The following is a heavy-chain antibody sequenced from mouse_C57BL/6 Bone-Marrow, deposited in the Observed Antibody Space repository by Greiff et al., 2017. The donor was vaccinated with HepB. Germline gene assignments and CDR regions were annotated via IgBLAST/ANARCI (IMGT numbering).Heavy chain of an antibody. V-gene: IGHV14-4*01. D-gene: IGHD2-2*01. CDR1: GFNIKDDY. CDR2: IDPENGDT. CDR3: TTTLWLPYFDY. J-gene: IGHJ2*01. Sequence: EVKLQESGAELVRPGASVKLSCTASGFNIKDDYMHWVKQRPEQGLEWIGWIDPENGDTEYASKFQGKATITADTSSNTAYLQLSSLTSEDTAVYYCTTTLWLPYFDYWGQGTTLTVSS.